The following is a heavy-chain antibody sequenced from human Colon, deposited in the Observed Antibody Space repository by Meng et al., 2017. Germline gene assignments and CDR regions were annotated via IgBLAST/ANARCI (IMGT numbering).Heavy chain of an antibody. CDR3: ARVQRFCTGGICSNWFDP. CDR2: IYSSGRT. Sequence: QGPQQVSGPGSVSPSETLSLTCTVSGCSMSGYYWNWIRQPAGKGLEWIGHIYSSGRTNYNPSLKSRVTISVDSSKNQFSLNLTSVTAADTAVYFCARVQRFCTGGICSNWFDPWGQGTLVTVSS. D-gene: IGHD2-15*01. J-gene: IGHJ5*02. CDR1: GCSMSGYY. V-gene: IGHV4-4*07.